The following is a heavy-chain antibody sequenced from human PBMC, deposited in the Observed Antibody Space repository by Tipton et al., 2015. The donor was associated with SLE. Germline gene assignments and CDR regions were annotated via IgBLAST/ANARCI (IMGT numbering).Heavy chain of an antibody. J-gene: IGHJ4*02. CDR2: ISYDGSNK. CDR3: ARGGAAAGTFDY. D-gene: IGHD6-13*01. CDR1: GFTFSSYG. V-gene: IGHV3-30*03. Sequence: SLRLSCAASGFTFSSYGMHWVRQAPGKGLEWVAVISYDGSNKYYADSVKGRFTISRDNSKNTVYLQMNSLSTEDTAVYYCARGGAAAGTFDYWGQGTLVTVSS.